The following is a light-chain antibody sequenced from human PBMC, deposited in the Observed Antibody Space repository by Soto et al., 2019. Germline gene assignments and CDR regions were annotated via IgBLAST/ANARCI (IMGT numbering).Light chain of an antibody. J-gene: IGKJ5*01. CDR1: QSFRSL. CDR2: DAY. V-gene: IGKV3-11*01. CDR3: QQRHMWPIT. Sequence: VLAQSPVTLSLSPWESATLSCRASQSFRSLLAWYQQKPGQAPRLLIYDAYNRATGIPPRFSGSGSGTDFTLTISSLEPEDSAVYYCQQRHMWPITFGQGTRLEIK.